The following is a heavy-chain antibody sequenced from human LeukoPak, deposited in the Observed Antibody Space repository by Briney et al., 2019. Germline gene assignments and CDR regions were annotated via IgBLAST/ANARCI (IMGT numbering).Heavy chain of an antibody. V-gene: IGHV1-69*05. Sequence: SVKVSCKASGGSFISCAISWVRQAPGQGLEWMGRIIPIFGTANYVQKFQGRVTITTDESTSTAYMELSCLRSEDTAVYYCAREIRGSDAYFDYWGQGTLVTVSS. CDR2: IIPIFGTA. J-gene: IGHJ4*02. CDR1: GGSFISCA. D-gene: IGHD3-10*01. CDR3: AREIRGSDAYFDY.